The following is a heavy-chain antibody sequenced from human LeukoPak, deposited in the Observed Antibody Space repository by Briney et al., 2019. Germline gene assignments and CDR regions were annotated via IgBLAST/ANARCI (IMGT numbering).Heavy chain of an antibody. CDR2: IRYDGSNK. Sequence: AGGSLRLSCAASGFTFSSYGMHWVRQAPGKGLEWVAFIRYDGSNKYYADSVKGRFTISRDNSKNTLYLQMNSLRAEDTAVYYCAKDNGIAAAMVDAEGAFDYWGQGTLVTVSS. V-gene: IGHV3-30*02. CDR3: AKDNGIAAAMVDAEGAFDY. J-gene: IGHJ4*02. CDR1: GFTFSSYG. D-gene: IGHD6-13*01.